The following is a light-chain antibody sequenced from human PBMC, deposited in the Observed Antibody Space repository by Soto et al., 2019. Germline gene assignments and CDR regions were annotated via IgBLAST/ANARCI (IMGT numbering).Light chain of an antibody. CDR1: QSVSSY. CDR3: QQQRET. V-gene: IGKV3-11*01. J-gene: IGKJ1*01. CDR2: DAS. Sequence: EIVLTQSPATLSSSPGERATLSCRASQSVSSYLAWYQQKPGQAPRLLIYDASNRATGIPARFSGSGSGTDFTLTISSLEPEDFAVYYCQQQRETFGQGTKVDIK.